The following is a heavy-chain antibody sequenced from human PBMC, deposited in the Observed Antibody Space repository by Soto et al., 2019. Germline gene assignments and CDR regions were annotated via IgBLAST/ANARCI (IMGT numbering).Heavy chain of an antibody. V-gene: IGHV4-59*01. D-gene: IGHD3-16*01. Sequence: QVQLKESVPGLVNHSETLSLTCTVSGSSISSYYWSWIRQPPGKGLEWIGSIYYSGSTNYNTSLKSRGSRSVNACKDQFNVIRSTVTAADTAVHYSASRHDVLIHYRSQGTLVT. CDR3: ASRHDVLIHY. CDR2: IYYSGST. CDR1: GSSISSYY. J-gene: IGHJ4*02.